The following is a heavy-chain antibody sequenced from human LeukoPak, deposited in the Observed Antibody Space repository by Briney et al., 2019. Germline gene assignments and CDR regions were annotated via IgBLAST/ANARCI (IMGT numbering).Heavy chain of an antibody. CDR3: ARAKGSSWYDSINLDY. V-gene: IGHV3-21*01. D-gene: IGHD6-13*01. CDR2: ISSSSSYI. J-gene: IGHJ4*02. Sequence: GGSLRLSCAASGFTFSSYSMNWVRQAPGKGLEWVSSISSSSSYIYYADSVKGRFTISRDNAKNSLYLQMNSLRAEDTAVYYCARAKGSSWYDSINLDYWGQGTLVTVSS. CDR1: GFTFSSYS.